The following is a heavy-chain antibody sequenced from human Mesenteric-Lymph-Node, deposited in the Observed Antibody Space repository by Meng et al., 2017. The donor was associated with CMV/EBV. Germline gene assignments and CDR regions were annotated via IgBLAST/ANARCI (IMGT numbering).Heavy chain of an antibody. CDR2: ISSSSSYI. CDR1: GFTFNNYW. V-gene: IGHV3-21*01. J-gene: IGHJ4*02. Sequence: GESLKISCTTSGFTFNNYWMSWIRQAPGKGLEWVSSISSSSSYIYYADSVKGRFTISRDNAKNSLYLQMNSLRAEDTAVYYCARAKCSGGSCYWSFDYWGQGTLVTVSS. CDR3: ARAKCSGGSCYWSFDY. D-gene: IGHD2-15*01.